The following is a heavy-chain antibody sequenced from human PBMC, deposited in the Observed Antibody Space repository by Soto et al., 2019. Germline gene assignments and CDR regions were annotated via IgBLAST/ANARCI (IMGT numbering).Heavy chain of an antibody. V-gene: IGHV3-33*01. CDR2: IWYDVSNK. CDR3: ERYSYYVSSGYYPTLVTFDP. J-gene: IGHJ5*01. D-gene: IGHD3-22*01. Sequence: GGSLRLSCAASGFTFSSYGMHWVRQAPGKGLEWVAVIWYDVSNKYYADSVKGRFTISRDNSKNTLYLQMNSLRAEDTAVYYCERYSYYVSSGYYPTLVTFDPWPQGTLVTVSS. CDR1: GFTFSSYG.